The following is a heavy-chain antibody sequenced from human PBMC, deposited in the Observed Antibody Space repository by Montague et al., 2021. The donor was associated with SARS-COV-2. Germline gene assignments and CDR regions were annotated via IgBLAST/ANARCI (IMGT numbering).Heavy chain of an antibody. CDR2: TYYRSKWYN. D-gene: IGHD1-26*01. J-gene: IGHJ4*02. V-gene: IGHV6-1*01. CDR3: TRTSASSDY. CDR1: GDSVSRNSAA. Sequence: CAISGDSVSRNSAAWNWIRQSPSRGLEWLGRTYYRSKWYNDYAVSVKSRITINPDTSKNQISLQLSSVTPEDAAAYYCTRTSASSDYWGQGTLVTVSS.